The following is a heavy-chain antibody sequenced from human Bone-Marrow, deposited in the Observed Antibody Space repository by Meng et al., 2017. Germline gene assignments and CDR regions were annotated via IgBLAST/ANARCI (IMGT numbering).Heavy chain of an antibody. CDR3: ATRPLYSYGNSGMDV. V-gene: IGHV4-4*02. CDR2: IYHSGST. J-gene: IGHJ6*02. CDR1: GGSISSSNW. D-gene: IGHD5-18*01. Sequence: SETLSLTCAVSGGSISSSNWWSWVRQPPGKGLEWIGEIYHSGSTNYNPSLKSRVTISVDKSKNQFSLKLSSVTAADTAVYYCATRPLYSYGNSGMDVWGQGTTVTVSS.